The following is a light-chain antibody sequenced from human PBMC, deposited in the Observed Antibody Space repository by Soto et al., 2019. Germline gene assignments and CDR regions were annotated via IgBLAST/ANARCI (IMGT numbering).Light chain of an antibody. V-gene: IGKV1-9*01. CDR1: QGIAAS. J-gene: IGKJ4*01. Sequence: DIPLTQSPSFLSASVGDRVTITCRASQGIAASLAWYQQKPGNPPRLLIYADSTLQSGVPSRFSGSGSGTRGTLTISSLEPEDFATYYCQQIRTYPRTFGGGTKVEMK. CDR2: ADS. CDR3: QQIRTYPRT.